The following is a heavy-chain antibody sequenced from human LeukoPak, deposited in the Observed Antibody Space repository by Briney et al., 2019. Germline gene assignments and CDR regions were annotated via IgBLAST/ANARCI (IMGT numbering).Heavy chain of an antibody. V-gene: IGHV3-7*04. CDR2: IKQDGSEI. CDR1: GFTLSSYW. Sequence: PGGSLRLSCAASGFTLSSYWMSWVRQAPGKGLEWVANIKQDGSEINYVDSVKGRFTISRDNAKNSMLLQMNSLRGEDTAVYYCARADYGGNLFFDYWGQGALVTVSS. CDR3: ARADYGGNLFFDY. J-gene: IGHJ4*02. D-gene: IGHD4-23*01.